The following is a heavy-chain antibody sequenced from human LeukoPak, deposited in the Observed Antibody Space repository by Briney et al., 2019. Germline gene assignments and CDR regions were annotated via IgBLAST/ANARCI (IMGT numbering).Heavy chain of an antibody. CDR2: IWYDGGNK. CDR1: GFTFSSYG. Sequence: PGGSLRLSCAASGFTFSSYGMHWVRQAPGKGLEWVAVIWYDGGNKYYADSVKGRFTISRDNSKNTLYLQMNSLRAEDTAVYYCARYQDPVGTNYGDYGDYYGMDVWGQGTTVTVSS. D-gene: IGHD4-17*01. J-gene: IGHJ6*02. V-gene: IGHV3-33*01. CDR3: ARYQDPVGTNYGDYGDYYGMDV.